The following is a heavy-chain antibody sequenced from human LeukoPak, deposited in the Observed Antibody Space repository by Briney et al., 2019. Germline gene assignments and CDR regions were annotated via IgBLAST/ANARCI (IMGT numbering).Heavy chain of an antibody. CDR3: AKDSGWQLLRAEYFQH. D-gene: IGHD2-15*01. CDR1: GFTFDNYA. V-gene: IGHV3-43*02. J-gene: IGHJ1*01. CDR2: ISADGRST. Sequence: GGSLGLSCAASGFTFDNYAIHWVRQVPGKRLEWVSLISADGRSTYYADSVKGRFTISRDNSRFSLYLQMRSLTTEDTAVYYCAKDSGWQLLRAEYFQHWGPGTLVTVSS.